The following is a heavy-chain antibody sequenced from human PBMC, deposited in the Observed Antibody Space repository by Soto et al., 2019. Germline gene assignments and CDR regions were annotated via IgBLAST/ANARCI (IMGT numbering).Heavy chain of an antibody. CDR2: NRNKANSYTT. CDR3: VRGQRACDL. V-gene: IGHV3-72*01. J-gene: IGHJ4*02. CDR1: GFIFSNYY. Sequence: EVQLVESGGGLVQPGVALRLSGAVSGFIFSNYYMDWVRQAPGKGLEWIARNRNKANSYTTSYPASVQDRFTISRDPSKNSLNLPLNSLKTEATAVYYCVRGQRACDLWGQGTLGTVSS.